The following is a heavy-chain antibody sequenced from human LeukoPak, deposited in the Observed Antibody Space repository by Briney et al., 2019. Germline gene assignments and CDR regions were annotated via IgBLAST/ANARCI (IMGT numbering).Heavy chain of an antibody. Sequence: SETLSLTCSVSGGSISSSSSYWGWIRQPPGKGLEWIGSIYYSGSSFDNPALKSRVTISVDTSKNQFSLKLSSVTAADTAVYYCARTTEGYCRGRSCYSYYYYMDVWGKGTTVTVSS. CDR2: IYYSGSS. CDR1: GGSISSSSSY. D-gene: IGHD2-15*01. CDR3: ARTTEGYCRGRSCYSYYYYMDV. J-gene: IGHJ6*03. V-gene: IGHV4-39*07.